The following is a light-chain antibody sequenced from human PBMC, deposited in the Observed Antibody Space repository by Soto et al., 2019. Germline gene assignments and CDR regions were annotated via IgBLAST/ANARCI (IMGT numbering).Light chain of an antibody. CDR3: QHYVNWPLT. CDR2: DAS. J-gene: IGKJ4*01. CDR1: QSVSSY. Sequence: EIVLTQSPATLSLSPWERATLSCRASQSVSSYLAWYRQIPGQAPRLLIYDASKRATGIPDRFSGGGSGTDFTLTISSLEPEDFAVYYCQHYVNWPLTFGGGTKVDIK. V-gene: IGKV3-11*01.